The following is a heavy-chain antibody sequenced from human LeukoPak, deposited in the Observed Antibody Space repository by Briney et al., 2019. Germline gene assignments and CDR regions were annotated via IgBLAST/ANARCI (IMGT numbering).Heavy chain of an antibody. CDR2: IWYDGSNE. Sequence: GGSLRLSCAASGFTFSSYGMHWVRQAPGKGLEWVAVIWYDGSNEYYADSVKGRFTISRDNSKNTLYLQMNSLRAEDTAVYYCARGPHGGFVIIPTEFWGQGTLVTVSS. J-gene: IGHJ4*02. CDR3: ARGPHGGFVIIPTEF. CDR1: GFTFSSYG. V-gene: IGHV3-33*01. D-gene: IGHD3-3*01.